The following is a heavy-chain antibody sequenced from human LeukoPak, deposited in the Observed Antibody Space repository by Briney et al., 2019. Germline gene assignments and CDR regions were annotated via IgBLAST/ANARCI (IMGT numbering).Heavy chain of an antibody. Sequence: PGGSLRLSCVVSGFTFSSHAMSWVRQAPGKGLEWVSAISGSGGSTYYADSVKGRFTISRDNSKNTLYLQMNSLRAEDTAVYYCAKSLLSSRDDYWGQGTLVTVSS. CDR3: AKSLLSSRDDY. V-gene: IGHV3-23*01. CDR1: GFTFSSHA. J-gene: IGHJ4*02. CDR2: ISGSGGST. D-gene: IGHD6-13*01.